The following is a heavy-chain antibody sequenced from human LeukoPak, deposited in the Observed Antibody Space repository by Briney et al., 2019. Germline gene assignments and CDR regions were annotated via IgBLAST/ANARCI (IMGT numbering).Heavy chain of an antibody. CDR3: ARDPGEITFGGVIVPDY. CDR1: GFTFSSYA. J-gene: IGHJ4*02. CDR2: ISGSGGST. Sequence: GGSLRLSCAASGFTFSSYAMSWVRQAPGKGLEWVSAISGSGGSTYYADSVKGRFTISRDNSKNSLYLQMNSLRAEDTAVYYCARDPGEITFGGVIVPDYWGQGTLVTVSS. V-gene: IGHV3-23*01. D-gene: IGHD3-16*02.